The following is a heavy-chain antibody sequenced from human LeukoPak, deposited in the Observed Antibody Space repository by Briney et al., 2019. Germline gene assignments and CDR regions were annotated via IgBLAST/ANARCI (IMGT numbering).Heavy chain of an antibody. Sequence: PGTPSLSPALSGGAPSISNTWTWVGQPPGKGLRWIEEFFHGGRPNSNPSLKSRVTISVDKSKYQFSLKMSSVTAADTAVYYCARTTEGGYTYDYFYYYYMDVWGKGTTVTISS. CDR3: ARTTEGGYTYDYFYYYYMDV. J-gene: IGHJ6*03. D-gene: IGHD5-18*01. V-gene: IGHV4-4*03. CDR1: GGAPSISNT. CDR2: FFHGGRP.